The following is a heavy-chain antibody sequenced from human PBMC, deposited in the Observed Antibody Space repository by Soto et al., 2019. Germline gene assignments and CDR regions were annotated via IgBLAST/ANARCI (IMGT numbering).Heavy chain of an antibody. CDR2: INSDGSST. CDR3: ARENQFLWSFDY. V-gene: IGHV3-74*01. D-gene: IGHD3-10*01. Sequence: GGSLRLSCAASGFTLSTYWMHWVRQGPGKGLLWVSRINSDGSSTDYADSVKGRFTISRDSAKNTLYLQMNSLRAEDTAMYYCARENQFLWSFDYWGQGTLVTVSS. J-gene: IGHJ4*02. CDR1: GFTLSTYW.